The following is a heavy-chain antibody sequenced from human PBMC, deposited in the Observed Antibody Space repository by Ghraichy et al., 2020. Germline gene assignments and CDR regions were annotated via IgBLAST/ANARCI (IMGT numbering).Heavy chain of an antibody. CDR2: IRSKANSYAT. D-gene: IGHD6-13*01. CDR3: TRSSSWYRNWFDP. V-gene: IGHV3-73*01. Sequence: LSLTCAASGFTFRGSAMHWVRQASGKGLEWVGRIRSKANSYATAYAASVKGRFTISRDDSKNTAYLQMNSLKTEDTAVYYCTRSSSWYRNWFDPWGQGTLVTVSS. J-gene: IGHJ5*02. CDR1: GFTFRGSA.